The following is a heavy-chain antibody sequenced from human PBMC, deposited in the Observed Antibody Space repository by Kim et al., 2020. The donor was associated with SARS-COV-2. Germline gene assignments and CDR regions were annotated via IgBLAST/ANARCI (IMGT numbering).Heavy chain of an antibody. CDR1: GGTFSSYA. CDR3: ARARPGILTGYYPLDY. CDR2: IIPIFGTA. D-gene: IGHD3-9*01. V-gene: IGHV1-69*13. Sequence: SVKVSCKASGGTFSSYAISWVRQAPGQGLEWMGGIIPIFGTANYAQKFQGRVTITADESTSTAYMELSSLRSEDTAVYYCARARPGILTGYYPLDYWGQGTLVTVSS. J-gene: IGHJ4*02.